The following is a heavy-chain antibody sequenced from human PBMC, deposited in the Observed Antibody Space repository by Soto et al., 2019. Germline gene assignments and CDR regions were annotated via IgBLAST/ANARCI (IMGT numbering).Heavy chain of an antibody. V-gene: IGHV1-8*01. CDR1: GYTFTSYD. Sequence: ASVKVSCKASGYTFTSYDINWVRQATGQGLEYLGWMNPNSGNTAYVQKFQGRVTMTWDTSITTAYMELSSLRSEDTAVYFCARGIKYGAYSRWFDPWGQGTLVNVS. J-gene: IGHJ5*02. CDR2: MNPNSGNT. CDR3: ARGIKYGAYSRWFDP. D-gene: IGHD4-17*01.